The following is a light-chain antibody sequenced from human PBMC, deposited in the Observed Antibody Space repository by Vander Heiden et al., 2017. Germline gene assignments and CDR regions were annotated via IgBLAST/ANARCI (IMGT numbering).Light chain of an antibody. J-gene: IGLJ2*01. V-gene: IGLV2-14*01. CDR2: EVS. Sequence: QSALTQPASVSGSPGQSITISCTGTSSDVGGYNYVSWYQQHPGKAPKLMIYEVSNRPSGVSNRFSGSKSGNTDSLTISGLQAEDEADDYCSSYTRSSTQVFGGGTKLTVL. CDR1: SSDVGGYNY. CDR3: SSYTRSSTQV.